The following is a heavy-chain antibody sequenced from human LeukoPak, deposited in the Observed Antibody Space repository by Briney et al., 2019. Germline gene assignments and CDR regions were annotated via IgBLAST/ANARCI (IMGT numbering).Heavy chain of an antibody. CDR2: INPNSGGT. V-gene: IGHV1-2*02. D-gene: IGHD5-12*01. Sequence: APLRSSSATSGYTFTAYYMPSVRQTPGHRLERIGEINPNSGGTNNAQRCQGRVTMTRDTSISTAYMELSRLRSDDTAVYYCARGLVATMRGYYYYMDVWGKGTPVTVSS. CDR3: ARGLVATMRGYYYYMDV. CDR1: GYTFTAYY. J-gene: IGHJ6*03.